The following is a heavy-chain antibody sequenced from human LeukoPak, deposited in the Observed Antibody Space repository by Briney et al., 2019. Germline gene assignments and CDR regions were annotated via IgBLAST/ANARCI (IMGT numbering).Heavy chain of an antibody. J-gene: IGHJ5*02. CDR2: TSYDGSNK. Sequence: GGSLRLSCAASGFTFSSYAMHWVRQAPGKGLEWVAVTSYDGSNKYYADSVKGRFTISRDNSKNTLYLQMNSLRAEDTAVYYCAREYSSGWYRSNWFDPWGQGTLVTVSS. V-gene: IGHV3-30*04. CDR1: GFTFSSYA. CDR3: AREYSSGWYRSNWFDP. D-gene: IGHD6-19*01.